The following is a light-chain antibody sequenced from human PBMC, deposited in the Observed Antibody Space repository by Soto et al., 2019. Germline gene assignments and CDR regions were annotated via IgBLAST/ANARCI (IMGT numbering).Light chain of an antibody. J-gene: IGKJ1*01. CDR3: HQRQSWPRT. CDR1: QSVSSN. CDR2: GAS. Sequence: ETVMTQSPATLSVSPGERATLSCRASQSVSSNFLAWYQQKPGQAPRLIIYGASTRATGIPARFSTSGSGTDCTLTISDVQPEDVALYYCHQRQSWPRTLGQGTKVDIK. V-gene: IGKV3-15*01.